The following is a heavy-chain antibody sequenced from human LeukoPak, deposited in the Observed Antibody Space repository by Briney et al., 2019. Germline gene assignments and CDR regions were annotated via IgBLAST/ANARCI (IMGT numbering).Heavy chain of an antibody. CDR2: IIPIFGTA. V-gene: IGHV1-69*13. D-gene: IGHD5-24*01. J-gene: IGHJ4*02. CDR1: GGTFSSYA. Sequence: SVKVSCEASGGTFSSYAISWVRQAPGQGLEWMGGIIPIFGTANYAQKFQGRVTITADESTSTAYMELSSLRSEDTAVYYCARGYGYNSGYGYWGQGTLVTVSS. CDR3: ARGYGYNSGYGY.